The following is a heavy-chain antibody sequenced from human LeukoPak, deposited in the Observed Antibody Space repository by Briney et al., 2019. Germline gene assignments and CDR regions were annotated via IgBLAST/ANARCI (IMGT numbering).Heavy chain of an antibody. CDR3: AKGLAGTDY. Sequence: GGSLRLSRAASGFTFSSYAMTWVRQAPGKGLEWVSGIGGSGTSTYYADSVKGQFTISRDNSKNALYLQMNSLRAEDTAVYYCAKGLAGTDYWGQGTLVTVSS. CDR2: IGGSGTST. J-gene: IGHJ4*02. V-gene: IGHV3-23*01. CDR1: GFTFSSYA. D-gene: IGHD6-19*01.